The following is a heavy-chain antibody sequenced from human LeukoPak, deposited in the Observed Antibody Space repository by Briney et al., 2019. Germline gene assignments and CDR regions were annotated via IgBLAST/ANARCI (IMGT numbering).Heavy chain of an antibody. D-gene: IGHD3-10*01. CDR3: ARQTRDGSGSRGYSFDF. CDR2: IYPGDSDT. Sequence: GESLKISCKGSGYIFTNNWIGWVRQMPGKGLEWMGIIYPGDSDTRYSPSFEGQVTISADKSISTAYLQWSSLKASDTAMCYCARQTRDGSGSRGYSFDFWGLGTLVTVSS. J-gene: IGHJ4*02. V-gene: IGHV5-51*01. CDR1: GYIFTNNW.